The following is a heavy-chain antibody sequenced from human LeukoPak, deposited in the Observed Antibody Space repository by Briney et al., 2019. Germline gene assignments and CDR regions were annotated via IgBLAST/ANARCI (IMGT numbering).Heavy chain of an antibody. J-gene: IGHJ5*02. Sequence: SETLSLTCTVSGYSISSGYYWGWIRQPPGKGLEWIGSIYHSGSTYYNPSLKSRVTISVDTSKNQFSLKLSSVTAADTAVYYCARDVVCRTLGIVPGATHYHCNWFDPWGQGTLVTVSS. V-gene: IGHV4-38-2*02. D-gene: IGHD2-2*01. CDR2: IYHSGST. CDR1: GYSISSGYY. CDR3: ARDVVCRTLGIVPGATHYHCNWFDP.